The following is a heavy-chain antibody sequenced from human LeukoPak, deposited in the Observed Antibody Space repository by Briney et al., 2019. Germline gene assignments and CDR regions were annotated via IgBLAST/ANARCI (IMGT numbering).Heavy chain of an antibody. J-gene: IGHJ3*01. CDR3: ARDGADNSGYYFGSL. D-gene: IGHD3-22*01. V-gene: IGHV3-53*01. Sequence: GGSLRLSCAASGFTVRSSYMSWVRQAPGKGLEWVSVIYSGGSPDYADSAKGRFTVSTDNSKNTLYLQMNSLRVEDTALYYCARDGADNSGYYFGSLWGQGTVVTVSS. CDR1: GFTVRSSY. CDR2: IYSGGSP.